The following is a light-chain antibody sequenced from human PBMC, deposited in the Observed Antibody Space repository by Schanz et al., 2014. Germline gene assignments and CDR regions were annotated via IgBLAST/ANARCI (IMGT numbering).Light chain of an antibody. Sequence: EIVLTQSPGTLSLSPGERATLSCRASQSVTSTYLAWYQQKPTQAPRLVIYDASNRPTDIPARFSGSGSGTDFTLTISSLEPEDFAVYYCQQRSYWPYTFGQGTKLEIK. CDR2: DAS. J-gene: IGKJ2*01. CDR1: QSVTSTY. CDR3: QQRSYWPYT. V-gene: IGKV3-11*01.